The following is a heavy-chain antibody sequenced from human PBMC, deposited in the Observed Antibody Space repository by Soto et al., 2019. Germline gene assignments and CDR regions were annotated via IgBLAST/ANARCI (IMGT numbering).Heavy chain of an antibody. CDR3: ARESGYKGDGMDV. Sequence: QVQLVQSGAEVKKPGSSVKVSCKASGGTFSSYTISWVRQAPGQGLEWMGRIIPILGIANYAQKCQGRVTITADKSTSTAYMELSSLRSEDTAVYYCARESGYKGDGMDVWGQGTTVTVSS. CDR1: GGTFSSYT. D-gene: IGHD2-2*02. CDR2: IIPILGIA. J-gene: IGHJ6*02. V-gene: IGHV1-69*02.